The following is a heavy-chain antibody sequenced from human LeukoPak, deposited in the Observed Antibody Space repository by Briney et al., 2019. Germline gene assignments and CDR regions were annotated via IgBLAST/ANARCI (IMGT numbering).Heavy chain of an antibody. J-gene: IGHJ4*02. D-gene: IGHD2-15*01. V-gene: IGHV3-21*01. CDR1: GFTLSPYN. CDR2: ISPSSNYI. CDR3: ARVDPVVAETYFDY. Sequence: GGPLRLSFKPSGFTLSPYNMHWVRQPPGKGLDGVSSISPSSNYIKYGDSLKGRITISRDNAKNSLYLQINSLRAEDTAVYYCARVDPVVAETYFDYWGQGTLVTVSS.